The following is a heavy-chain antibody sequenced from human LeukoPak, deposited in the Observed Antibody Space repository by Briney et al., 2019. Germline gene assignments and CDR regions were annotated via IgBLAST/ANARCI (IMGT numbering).Heavy chain of an antibody. CDR2: IYTSGST. CDR1: GGPISSYY. CDR3: ARDDYDYVWGSRGYYGMDV. Sequence: SETLSLTCTVSGGPISSYYWSWIRQPAGKGLEWIGRIYTSGSTNYNPSLKSRVTMSVDTSKNQFSLKLSSVTAADTAVYYCARDDYDYVWGSRGYYGMDVWGQGTTVTVSS. D-gene: IGHD3-16*01. V-gene: IGHV4-4*07. J-gene: IGHJ6*02.